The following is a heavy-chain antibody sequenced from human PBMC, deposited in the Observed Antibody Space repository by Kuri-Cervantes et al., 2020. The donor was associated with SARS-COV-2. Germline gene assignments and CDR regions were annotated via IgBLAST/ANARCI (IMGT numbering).Heavy chain of an antibody. Sequence: GGSLRLSCAASGFTFSSYWMSWVRQAPGKGLEWVANIKQDGSNKYYADSVKGRFTISRDNSKNTLYLQMNSLRAEDTAVYYCANNGPKGYCSSTSCYIGGFQHWGQGTLVTVSS. CDR1: GFTFSSYW. CDR2: IKQDGSNK. V-gene: IGHV3-7*01. D-gene: IGHD2-2*02. J-gene: IGHJ1*01. CDR3: ANNGPKGYCSSTSCYIGGFQH.